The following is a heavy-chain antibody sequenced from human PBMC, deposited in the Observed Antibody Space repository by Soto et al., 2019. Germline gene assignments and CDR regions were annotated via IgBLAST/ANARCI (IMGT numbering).Heavy chain of an antibody. CDR3: ARVSAGGTRWFDS. CDR1: GGSISTGVWY. D-gene: IGHD6-13*01. CDR2: IYYRGTT. V-gene: IGHV4-31*03. J-gene: IGHJ5*01. Sequence: PSETLSLTCSVSGGSISTGVWYWSWVREHPGKGLEWIGDIYYRGTTSYNPSLGSRVTISRDTSKNQVSLQVNSVTAADTAVYYCARVSAGGTRWFDSWGQGIRVTVS.